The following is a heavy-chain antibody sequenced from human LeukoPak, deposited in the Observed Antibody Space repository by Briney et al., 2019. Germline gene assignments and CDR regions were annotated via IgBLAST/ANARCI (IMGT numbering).Heavy chain of an antibody. V-gene: IGHV3-33*01. D-gene: IGHD5-24*01. J-gene: IGHJ4*02. CDR1: GFTFSSYG. CDR3: ARDSGYGYNTFPTADY. CDR2: IWYDGSNK. Sequence: GRSLRLSCLSSGFTFSSYGMHWVRQAPGQGLEWVAFIWYDGSNKYYADSVKGRFTISRDNSENTLYLQMSSLRAEDTALYYCARDSGYGYNTFPTADYWGQGILVTVSS.